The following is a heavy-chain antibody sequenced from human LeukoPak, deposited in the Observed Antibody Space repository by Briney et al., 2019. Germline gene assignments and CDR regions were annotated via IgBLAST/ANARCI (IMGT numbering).Heavy chain of an antibody. Sequence: PGGSLRLSCAASGFIFRDYHIHWVRQAPGKGLEWVSSITSGATHMYYADSVKGRFTISRDNAKNSLYLQMNGLTAEDTAVYYCARGPWDYYDSSNYRTFDYWGQGTLVTVSS. CDR3: ARGPWDYYDSSNYRTFDY. CDR1: GFIFRDYH. D-gene: IGHD3-22*01. V-gene: IGHV3-21*01. CDR2: ITSGATHM. J-gene: IGHJ4*02.